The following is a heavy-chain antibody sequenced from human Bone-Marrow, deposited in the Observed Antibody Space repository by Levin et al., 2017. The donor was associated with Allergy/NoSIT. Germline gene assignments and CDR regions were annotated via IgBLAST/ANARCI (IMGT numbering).Heavy chain of an antibody. CDR3: ARDLDSFYNLWSGFIDF. J-gene: IGHJ4*01. CDR1: GFNFDDHA. D-gene: IGHD3-3*01. V-gene: IGHV3-9*01. CDR2: INWNSPDI. Sequence: GGSLRLSCTASGFNFDDHAMHWVRQVPGKGLEWISGINWNSPDIGHADSVKRRFAVSRDNAKNSLYLQMDNLRPEDTAFYYCARDLDSFYNLWSGFIDFWGQGTLVSVSS.